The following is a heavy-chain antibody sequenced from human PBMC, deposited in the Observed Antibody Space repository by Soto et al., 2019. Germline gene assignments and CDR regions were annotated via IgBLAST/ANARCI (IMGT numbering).Heavy chain of an antibody. D-gene: IGHD2-8*02. CDR3: ARDPTWSGIFDY. Sequence: GSLRLSCAASGFTYSSYWMHWVRQAPGKGLVWVSRINSDGSSTSYADSVKGRFTISRDNAKNTLYLQMNSLRAEDTAVYYCARDPTWSGIFDYWGQGTLVTVSS. V-gene: IGHV3-74*01. CDR2: INSDGSST. J-gene: IGHJ4*02. CDR1: GFTYSSYW.